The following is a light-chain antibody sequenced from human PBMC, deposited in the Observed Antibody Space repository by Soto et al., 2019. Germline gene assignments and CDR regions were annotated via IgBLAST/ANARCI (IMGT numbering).Light chain of an antibody. CDR3: RQRSNWPPSIT. V-gene: IGKV3D-20*02. J-gene: IGKJ5*01. CDR1: QSVSSSF. Sequence: SPGTLSLTQEDRAPLSGLARQSVSSSFLAWYQQKPGQAPRLLIYGGSSRATGIPDRFSGSGSGTDFSLTVSSLEPEDFAVYYCRQRSNWPPSITFGQGTLLEIK. CDR2: GGS.